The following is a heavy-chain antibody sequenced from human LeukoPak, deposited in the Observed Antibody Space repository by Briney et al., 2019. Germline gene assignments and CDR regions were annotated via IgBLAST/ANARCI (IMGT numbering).Heavy chain of an antibody. CDR2: ISGSGSSI. Sequence: GGSLRLSCAASGFTFSSYTINWVRQAPGKGLQWVSSISGSGSSIYYADLVKGRFTVSRDNAKNSLSLQMNSLRAEDTAVYYCARDDYFDISGYYSDNAFDIWGQGTMVTVSS. CDR3: ARDDYFDISGYYSDNAFDI. CDR1: GFTFSSYT. V-gene: IGHV3-21*01. D-gene: IGHD3-22*01. J-gene: IGHJ3*02.